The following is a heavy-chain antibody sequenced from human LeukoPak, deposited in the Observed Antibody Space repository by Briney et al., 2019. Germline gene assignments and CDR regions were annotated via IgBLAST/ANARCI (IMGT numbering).Heavy chain of an antibody. CDR3: AKDPWDRRGRSCPMYYYSMDV. D-gene: IGHD2-15*01. V-gene: IGHV3-30*02. CDR2: IRYDVSEK. CDR1: GFTFSSYG. J-gene: IGHJ6*03. Sequence: GGALRLSCAASGFTFSSYGMHCVRQAPGKGLEWVAFIRYDVSEKYYANSVEGRCTSSRDHSKKAGYMQMNSRRAEDTAVYYCAKDPWDRRGRSCPMYYYSMDVCGKGTTVTVSS.